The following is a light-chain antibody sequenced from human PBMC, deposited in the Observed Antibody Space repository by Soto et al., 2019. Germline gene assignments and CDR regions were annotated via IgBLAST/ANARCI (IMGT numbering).Light chain of an antibody. CDR1: SSDVGGLDY. CDR3: CSYAGVNTYD. J-gene: IGLJ1*01. V-gene: IGLV2-11*01. CDR2: DVT. Sequence: QSALTQPRSVSGSPGQSFTISCTGTSSDVGGLDYVSWYQQHPGQVPKLIIYDVTQRPPGVPDRFSGFKSGNSASLTISGLDPGDEADYYCCSYAGVNTYDFGSGTKLTVL.